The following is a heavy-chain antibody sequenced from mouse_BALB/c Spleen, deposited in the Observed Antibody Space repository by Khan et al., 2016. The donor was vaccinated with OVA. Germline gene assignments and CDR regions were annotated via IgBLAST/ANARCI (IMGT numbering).Heavy chain of an antibody. CDR3: ARGGSSAPAWFAY. CDR1: GYSITSGYF. Sequence: EVQLQESGPGLVKPSQSLSLTCSVTGYSITSGYFWNWIRQFPGNKLEWMGYIRYDGNSNYNPSLKNRISITSDTSKKQFFLKLNSVTPEDTATYYCARGGSSAPAWFAYWGQGTLVTVSA. V-gene: IGHV3-6*02. D-gene: IGHD3-1*01. J-gene: IGHJ3*01. CDR2: IRYDGNS.